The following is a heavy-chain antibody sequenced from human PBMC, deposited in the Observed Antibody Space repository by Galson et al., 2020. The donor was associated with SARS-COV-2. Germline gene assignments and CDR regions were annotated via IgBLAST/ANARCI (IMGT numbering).Heavy chain of an antibody. V-gene: IGHV3-23*01. CDR1: GFTFSSYA. CDR2: MNGSGGST. Sequence: AGSLRLSCAASGFTFSSYAMSWVRQAPGKGLEWVSTMNGSGGSTYYEDSVKGRFTISRDNSKNTLYLQMNSLRAEDTAVYYCAKDERAGARGAYFDYWGQGTLVTVSS. D-gene: IGHD6-13*01. J-gene: IGHJ4*02. CDR3: AKDERAGARGAYFDY.